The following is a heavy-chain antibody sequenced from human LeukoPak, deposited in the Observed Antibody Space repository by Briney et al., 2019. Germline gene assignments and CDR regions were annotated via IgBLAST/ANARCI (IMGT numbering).Heavy chain of an antibody. CDR2: INADNGNT. CDR3: ARSYSSGWYYFDY. J-gene: IGHJ4*02. V-gene: IGHV1-3*01. CDR1: GGTFSSYA. D-gene: IGHD6-19*01. Sequence: GSSVKVSCKASGGTFSSYAISWVRQAPGQGLEWMGWINADNGNTKYSQKFQGRVTITRDTSASTAYMELSSLRSEDTAVYYCARSYSSGWYYFDYWGQGTLVTVSS.